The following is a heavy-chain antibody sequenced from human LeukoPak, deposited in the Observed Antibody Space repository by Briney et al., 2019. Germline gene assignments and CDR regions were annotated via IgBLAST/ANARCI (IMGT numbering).Heavy chain of an antibody. J-gene: IGHJ4*02. D-gene: IGHD5-18*01. CDR2: IKSKTDGGTT. CDR3: TTEYSYGLGAYYFDY. V-gene: IGHV3-15*01. CDR1: GFTFSNAW. Sequence: GGSLRLSCAASGFTFSNAWMSWVRQAPGKGLEWVGRIKSKTDGGTTDYAAPGKGRFTMSRDDSKNTLYLQMNSLKTEDTAVYYCTTEYSYGLGAYYFDYWGQGTLVTVSS.